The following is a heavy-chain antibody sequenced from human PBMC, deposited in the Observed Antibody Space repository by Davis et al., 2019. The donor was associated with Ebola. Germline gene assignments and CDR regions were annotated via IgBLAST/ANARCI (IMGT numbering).Heavy chain of an antibody. CDR2: ISSSSSYT. V-gene: IGHV3-21*04. D-gene: IGHD4-17*01. J-gene: IGHJ4*02. CDR3: ASSRTTRSYYFDY. CDR1: GITFSSYS. Sequence: GESLKISCAASGITFSSYSMNWVRQAPGKGLEWVSSISSSSSYTYYADSVKGRFTISRDNSKNTLYLQMNSLRAEDTAVYYCASSRTTRSYYFDYWGQGTLVTVSS.